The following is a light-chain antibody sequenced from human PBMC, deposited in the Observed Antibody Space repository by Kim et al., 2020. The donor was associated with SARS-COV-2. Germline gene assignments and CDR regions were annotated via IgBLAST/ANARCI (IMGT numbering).Light chain of an antibody. CDR3: CPHAGSYTLV. CDR2: DVS. CDR1: SEVVGGYNY. V-gene: IGLV2-11*01. J-gene: IGLJ2*01. Sequence: QSVTISCTGTSEVVGGYNYFSWYQQHPSKAPKLMIYDVSKRPSGVPDRFSGSKAGNTASLTIAGLQAEDEADYYCCPHAGSYTLVFGGGTKLTVL.